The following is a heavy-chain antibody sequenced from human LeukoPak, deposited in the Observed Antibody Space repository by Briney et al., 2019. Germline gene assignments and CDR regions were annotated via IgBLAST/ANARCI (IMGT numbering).Heavy chain of an antibody. J-gene: IGHJ6*03. V-gene: IGHV3-30*04. CDR2: ISYDGSNK. CDR1: GFTFSSYA. CDR3: AKGTDYEIYYYYYYMDV. D-gene: IGHD4-17*01. Sequence: GGPLRLSCAASGFTFSSYAMHWVRQAPGKGLEWVAVISYDGSNKYYADSVKGRFTISRDNSKNTLFLQMNSLRAEDTAVYYCAKGTDYEIYYYYYYMDVWGKGTTVTVSS.